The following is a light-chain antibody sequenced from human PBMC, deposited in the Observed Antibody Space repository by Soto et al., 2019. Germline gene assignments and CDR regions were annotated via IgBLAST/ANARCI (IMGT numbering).Light chain of an antibody. CDR2: GAS. Sequence: EIVMTQSPATLSVSPGERATLSCRASQSVSSSLAWYQQKPGQAPRLLIYGASTRATGIPARFSGSGSGTEFTLTLSSLQSEDFAVYYCQQYNNWCTFGQGTKVEVK. CDR3: QQYNNWCT. V-gene: IGKV3-15*01. J-gene: IGKJ1*01. CDR1: QSVSSS.